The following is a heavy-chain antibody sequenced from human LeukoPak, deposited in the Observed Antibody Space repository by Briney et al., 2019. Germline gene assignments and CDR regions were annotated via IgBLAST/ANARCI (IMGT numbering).Heavy chain of an antibody. CDR3: ARAAYDSNGYTANHDY. V-gene: IGHV3-53*01. CDR2: LYSDGST. J-gene: IGHJ4*02. D-gene: IGHD3-22*01. Sequence: GGSLRLSCTASGFTFGDYAMSWFRQAPGKGLEWVSVLYSDGSTYYADSVKGRFTISRDNSKNTLHLQMNNLRAEDTAVYYCARAAYDSNGYTANHDYWGQGTLVTVSS. CDR1: GFTFGDYA.